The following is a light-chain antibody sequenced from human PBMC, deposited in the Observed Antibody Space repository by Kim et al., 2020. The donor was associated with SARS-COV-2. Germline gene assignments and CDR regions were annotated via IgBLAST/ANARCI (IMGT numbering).Light chain of an antibody. Sequence: VGSKLAWYQQTPGQPPRLLIYDASTRATGIPAKFSGTGSGTDFTLIISSLQSEDSAVYYCQQYDSWLSFGGGTKVDIK. CDR1: VGSK. V-gene: IGKV3D-15*01. J-gene: IGKJ4*01. CDR2: DAS. CDR3: QQYDSWLS.